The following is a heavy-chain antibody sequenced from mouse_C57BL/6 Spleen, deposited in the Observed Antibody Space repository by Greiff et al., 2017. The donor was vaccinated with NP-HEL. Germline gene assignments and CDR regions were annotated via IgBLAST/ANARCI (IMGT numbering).Heavy chain of an antibody. CDR3: ARAEGYYGSSPWGFDV. V-gene: IGHV1-53*01. CDR2: INPSNGGT. CDR1: GYTFTSYW. Sequence: QVQLQQPGPELVKPGASVKLSCKASGYTFTSYWMHWVKQRPGQGLEWIGHINPSNGGTPYNEKVKSKATLTVDKSSSSADMQLSSLTSEDSAVYYCARAEGYYGSSPWGFDVWGTGTTVTVSS. J-gene: IGHJ1*03. D-gene: IGHD1-1*01.